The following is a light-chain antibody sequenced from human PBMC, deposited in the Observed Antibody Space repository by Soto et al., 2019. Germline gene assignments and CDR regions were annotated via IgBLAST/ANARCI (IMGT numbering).Light chain of an antibody. CDR2: GAF. CDR1: QHVPSTV. Sequence: EIVLTQSPGTLSLSPGERAALSCRASQHVPSTVLSWYQQRPGQPPRLLIYGAFTRATGIPDRFIGGGSETNFTLTISRLEPEDFAVYYCQQFGDSRLTFGGGTKVEI. V-gene: IGKV3-20*01. J-gene: IGKJ4*01. CDR3: QQFGDSRLT.